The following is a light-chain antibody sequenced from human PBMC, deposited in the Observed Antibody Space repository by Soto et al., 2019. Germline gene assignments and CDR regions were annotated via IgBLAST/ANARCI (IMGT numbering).Light chain of an antibody. J-gene: IGKJ1*01. V-gene: IGKV3-11*01. CDR3: QQRSNWPPWT. Sequence: EIVLTQSPATLSLSPGERATLSCRASQSVSSYLAWYQQNPGQAPRLLIYDASNSATGIPARFSGSGSGTDFTLTISSLEPEDFAFYYCQQRSNWPPWTFGQGTKVEIK. CDR2: DAS. CDR1: QSVSSY.